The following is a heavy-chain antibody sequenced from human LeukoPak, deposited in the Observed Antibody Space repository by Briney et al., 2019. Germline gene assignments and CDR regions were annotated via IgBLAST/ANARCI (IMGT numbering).Heavy chain of an antibody. CDR2: ISSSSSVM. J-gene: IGHJ4*02. CDR3: AREDPFDY. CDR1: GSTFSDYS. V-gene: IGHV3-48*01. Sequence: GGSLRLSCAASGSTFSDYSMNWVRQAPGKGLGWISYISSSSSVMYYADSVKGRFTISRDNAKKSLYLRMDSLRVEDTAVYYCAREDPFDYWGQGTLVTVSS.